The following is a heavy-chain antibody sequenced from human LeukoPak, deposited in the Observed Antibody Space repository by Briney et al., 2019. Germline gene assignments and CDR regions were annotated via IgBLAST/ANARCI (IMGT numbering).Heavy chain of an antibody. J-gene: IGHJ6*04. CDR2: IYTSGST. CDR3: ARESEYCSSTSCSGFMDV. Sequence: PSETLSLTCTVSGGSISSYYWSWIRQPAGKGLEWIGRIYTSGSTNYNPSLKSRVTISVDTSKNQFSLKLSSVTAADTAVYYCARESEYCSSTSCSGFMDVWGKGTTVTVSS. CDR1: GGSISSYY. D-gene: IGHD2-2*01. V-gene: IGHV4-4*07.